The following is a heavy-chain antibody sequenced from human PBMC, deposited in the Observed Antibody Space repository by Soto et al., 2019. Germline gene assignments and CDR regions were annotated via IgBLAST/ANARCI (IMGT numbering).Heavy chain of an antibody. CDR2: ISAAGGSA. J-gene: IGHJ5*01. CDR1: GFTFSSYG. CDR3: AKPPPYSSSNTCYFPFDS. D-gene: IGHD2-2*01. V-gene: IGHV3-23*01. Sequence: EVQLLESGGGLVQPGGSLRVSCAASGFTFSSYGMSWVRQAPGKGLEWVSSISAAGGSAYYADPVKGRFTISRDNSKNTLYLQMNSLRAEDTAVYYCAKPPPYSSSNTCYFPFDSWGQGTLVSVSS.